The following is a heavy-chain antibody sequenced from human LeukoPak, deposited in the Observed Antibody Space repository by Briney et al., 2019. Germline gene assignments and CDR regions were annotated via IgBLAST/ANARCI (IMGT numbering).Heavy chain of an antibody. V-gene: IGHV3-30*02. Sequence: PGGSLRLSCAASGFTFSSYAMHWVRQAPGKGLEWVAFIRYDGSNKYYADSVKGRFTISRDNSKNTLYLQMNSLRAEDTAVYYCAKDHRLTTVTTPENWGQGTLVTVSS. CDR1: GFTFSSYA. J-gene: IGHJ4*02. CDR3: AKDHRLTTVTTPEN. D-gene: IGHD4-17*01. CDR2: IRYDGSNK.